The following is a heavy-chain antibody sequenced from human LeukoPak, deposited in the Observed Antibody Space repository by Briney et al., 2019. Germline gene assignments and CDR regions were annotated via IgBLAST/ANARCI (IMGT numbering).Heavy chain of an antibody. D-gene: IGHD2-15*01. CDR2: ISYDGSNK. J-gene: IGHJ4*02. V-gene: IGHV3-30*18. CDR3: AKTPGDCTGGTCYSFDY. CDR1: GSTFSRYA. Sequence: GRSLRLSCATSGSTFSRYAMHWVRQAPGKGLEWVAVISYDGSNKYFADSVKGRFTISRDNSKNTLYLQMNSLRAEDTAVYYCAKTPGDCTGGTCYSFDYWGQGSLVTVSS.